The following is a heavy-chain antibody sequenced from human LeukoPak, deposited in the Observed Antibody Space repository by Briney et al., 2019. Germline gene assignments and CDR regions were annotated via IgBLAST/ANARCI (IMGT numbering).Heavy chain of an antibody. D-gene: IGHD2-8*01. CDR1: GFTFTGST. CDR2: VKSKANNYAT. V-gene: IGHV3-73*01. Sequence: PGGSLRLSCAASGFTFTGSTMHWVRQASGKGLEWVGHVKSKANNYATAYAASVKGRFTISRDDSKNTAYLQMDSLKTEDTAVYYCTPSCMGCMGVSWFDPWGQGTLVTVSS. CDR3: TPSCMGCMGVSWFDP. J-gene: IGHJ5*02.